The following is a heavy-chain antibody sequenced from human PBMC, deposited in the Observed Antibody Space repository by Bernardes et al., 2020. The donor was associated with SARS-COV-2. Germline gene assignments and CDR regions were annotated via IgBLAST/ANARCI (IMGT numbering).Heavy chain of an antibody. Sequence: GGSLRLSCAASGFTFSNYGMHWVRQAPGKGLEWVAVISDDGSNKYYADSVKGRFIISRDNSKNTLYLQMTSLRPEDTAVYFCARAGWDRGTYYGKGLADYWGQGTLVTVSS. J-gene: IGHJ4*02. CDR1: GFTFSNYG. CDR2: ISDDGSNK. V-gene: IGHV3-30*03. CDR3: ARAGWDRGTYYGKGLADY. D-gene: IGHD3-10*01.